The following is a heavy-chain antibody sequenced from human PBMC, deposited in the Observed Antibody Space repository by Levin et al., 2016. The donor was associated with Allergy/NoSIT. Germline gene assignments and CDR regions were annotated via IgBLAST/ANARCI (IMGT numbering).Heavy chain of an antibody. CDR1: GFTFSSYS. CDR2: ISSSSSYI. V-gene: IGHV3-21*01. CDR3: AREGAGYSSGWYRLDYFDY. Sequence: GESLKISCAASGFTFSSYSMNWVRQAPGKGLEWVSSISSSSSYIYYADSVKGRFTISRDNAKNSLYLQMNSLRAEDTAVYYCAREGAGYSSGWYRLDYFDYWGQGTLVTVSS. J-gene: IGHJ4*02. D-gene: IGHD6-19*01.